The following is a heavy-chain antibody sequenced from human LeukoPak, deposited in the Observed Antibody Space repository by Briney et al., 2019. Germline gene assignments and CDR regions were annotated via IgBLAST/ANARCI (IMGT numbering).Heavy chain of an antibody. J-gene: IGHJ4*02. CDR1: GYTLTELS. V-gene: IGHV1-24*01. Sequence: ASVKVSCKVSGYTLTELSMHWVRQAPGKGLEWMGGFDPEDGETIYAQKFQGRVTMTEDTSTDTAYTELSSLRSEDTAVYYCAIRGPGGGLFDYWGQGTLVTVSS. D-gene: IGHD3-16*01. CDR2: FDPEDGET. CDR3: AIRGPGGGLFDY.